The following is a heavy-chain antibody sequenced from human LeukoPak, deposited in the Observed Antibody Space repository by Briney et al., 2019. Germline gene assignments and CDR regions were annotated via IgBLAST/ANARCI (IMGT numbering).Heavy chain of an antibody. Sequence: PSETLSLTCTVSGGSISSSSYYWGWIRQPPGKGLEWIGSIYYSGSTYYNPSLKGRVTISVDTSKNQFSLKLSSVTAADTAVYYCARWAGDDFWSGYLNWFDPWGQGTLVTVSS. CDR1: GGSISSSSYY. D-gene: IGHD3-3*01. CDR3: ARWAGDDFWSGYLNWFDP. CDR2: IYYSGST. V-gene: IGHV4-39*01. J-gene: IGHJ5*02.